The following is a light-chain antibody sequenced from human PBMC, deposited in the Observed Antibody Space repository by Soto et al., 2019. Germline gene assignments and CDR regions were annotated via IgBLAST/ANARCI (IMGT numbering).Light chain of an antibody. Sequence: QSVLTQPASVSGSPGQSITISCTGTSSDVGSYNLVSWYQQHPGKAPKLMIYEVSERPSGVSDRFSGSKSGNTASLTVSGLQADDEADYYCSSYSGTNYHYVFGTGTKVTVL. V-gene: IGLV2-14*02. CDR1: SSDVGSYNL. CDR3: SSYSGTNYHYV. CDR2: EVS. J-gene: IGLJ1*01.